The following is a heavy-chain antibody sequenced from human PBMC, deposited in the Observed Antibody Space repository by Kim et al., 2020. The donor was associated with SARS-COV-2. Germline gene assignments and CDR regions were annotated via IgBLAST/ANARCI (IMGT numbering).Heavy chain of an antibody. J-gene: IGHJ4*02. Sequence: GGSLRLSCAASGFILSTYGMHWVRQAPGKGLEWVAFISPDGSIKYYTDSVKGRFTISRDNSKNTLYLQMNSLRAEDTAVYYCARDRRHSKLGVTAIMSPYFDYWGQGTLVTVSS. CDR2: ISPDGSIK. CDR3: ARDRRHSKLGVTAIMSPYFDY. D-gene: IGHD2-21*02. CDR1: GFILSTYG. V-gene: IGHV3-33*05.